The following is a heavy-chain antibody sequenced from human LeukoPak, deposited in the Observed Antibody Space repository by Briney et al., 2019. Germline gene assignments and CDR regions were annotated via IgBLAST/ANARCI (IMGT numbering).Heavy chain of an antibody. CDR1: GGTFSSYA. V-gene: IGHV1-69*01. Sequence: SVKVSCKASGGTFSSYAISWVRQAPGQGLEWMGGIIPIFGTANYAQKFQGRVTTTADESTSTAYMELSSLRSEDTAVYYCVRSHVLRYFDWLNLGAFDIWGQGTMVTVSS. D-gene: IGHD3-9*01. CDR3: VRSHVLRYFDWLNLGAFDI. J-gene: IGHJ3*02. CDR2: IIPIFGTA.